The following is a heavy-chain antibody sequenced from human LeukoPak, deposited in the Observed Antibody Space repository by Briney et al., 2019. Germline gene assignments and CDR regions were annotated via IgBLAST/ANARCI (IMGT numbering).Heavy chain of an antibody. CDR1: GYTFTQFG. J-gene: IGHJ4*02. D-gene: IGHD1-1*01. CDR2: IRFNGTTK. V-gene: IGHV3-30*02. CDR3: AVTTRGY. Sequence: GGSLRLSCAASGYTFTQFGMHWVRQAPGKGLEWVAFIRFNGTTKVYGDSVEGRFTISRDNSRNTLFLQMNRLTVEDTAVYYCAVTTRGYWGQGTLVTVSS.